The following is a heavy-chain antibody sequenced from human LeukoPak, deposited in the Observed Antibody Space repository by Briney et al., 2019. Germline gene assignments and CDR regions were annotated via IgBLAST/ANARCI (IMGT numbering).Heavy chain of an antibody. CDR2: IFYSGNT. J-gene: IGHJ4*02. V-gene: IGHV4-39*07. Sequence: SETLSLTCTVSGGSINSSSYYWGWIRQPPGKGLEWIGSIFYSGNTYDNPSLKSRVTISVDTSKNQFSLKLSSVTAADTAVYYCARYSGYDSTFDYWGQGTLVTVSS. CDR3: ARYSGYDSTFDY. CDR1: GGSINSSSYY. D-gene: IGHD5-12*01.